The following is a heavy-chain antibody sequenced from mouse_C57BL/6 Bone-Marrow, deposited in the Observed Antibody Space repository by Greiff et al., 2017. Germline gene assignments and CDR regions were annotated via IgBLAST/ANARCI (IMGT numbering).Heavy chain of an antibody. V-gene: IGHV14-4*01. Sequence: EVKLVESGAELVRPGASVKLSCTASGFNIKDDYMHWVKQRPEQGLEWIGWIDPENGDTEYASKFQGKATITVDKSSNTAYLQLSSLTSEDTAVYYCTRIAYWGQGTLVTVSA. CDR2: IDPENGDT. J-gene: IGHJ3*01. CDR3: TRIAY. CDR1: GFNIKDDY.